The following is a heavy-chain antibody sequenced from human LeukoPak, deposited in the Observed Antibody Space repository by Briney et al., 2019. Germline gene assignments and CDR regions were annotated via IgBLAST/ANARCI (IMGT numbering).Heavy chain of an antibody. J-gene: IGHJ4*02. V-gene: IGHV3-64D*06. D-gene: IGHD3-9*01. CDR1: GLSFSRYT. Sequence: SGGSLRLSCSASGLSFSRYTIHWVRQAPGKGLEFVSAIITDGDRTYYADSVKGRFTIARDNSKSTVYLQMSSLRAADTAIYYCVIVRGYFGFSGTDYWGQGILVTVSS. CDR2: IITDGDRT. CDR3: VIVRGYFGFSGTDY.